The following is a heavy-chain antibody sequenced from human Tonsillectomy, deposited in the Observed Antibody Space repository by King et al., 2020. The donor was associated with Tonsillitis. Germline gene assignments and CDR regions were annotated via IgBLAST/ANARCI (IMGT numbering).Heavy chain of an antibody. CDR1: GFTFSTYA. CDR2: ISYDGSNK. CDR3: ARDPYSSSWTQYAMDV. Sequence: VQLVESGGGVVQPGRSLRLSCAASGFTFSTYAMHWVRQAPGRGLEWVAFISYDGSNKYYADSVKGRFTISRDNSKNTLYLQMNSLRAEDTAVYYCARDPYSSSWTQYAMDVWGPGTTVTVSS. D-gene: IGHD6-13*01. J-gene: IGHJ6*02. V-gene: IGHV3-30*04.